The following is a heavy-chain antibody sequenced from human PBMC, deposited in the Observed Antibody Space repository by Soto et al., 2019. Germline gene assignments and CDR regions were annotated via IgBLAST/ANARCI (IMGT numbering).Heavy chain of an antibody. J-gene: IGHJ4*02. CDR2: IIPIFGTA. V-gene: IGHV1-69*12. CDR1: GGTLSSYA. D-gene: IGHD3-22*01. Sequence: QVQLVQSGAEVKKPGSSGKVSFKASGGTLSSYAISWVRQAPGQGLEWMGGIIPIFGTANYAQKFQGRVTITGDASTSTAYLGLSGLRSEDTAVYYCASRLVDGVVVTPCDYWGQGTLVTVSS. CDR3: ASRLVDGVVVTPCDY.